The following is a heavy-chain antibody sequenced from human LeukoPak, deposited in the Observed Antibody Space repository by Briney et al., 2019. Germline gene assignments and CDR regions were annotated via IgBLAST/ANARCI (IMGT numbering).Heavy chain of an antibody. CDR1: GYTFTSYY. CDR2: INPSGGST. J-gene: IGHJ5*02. D-gene: IGHD2-15*01. Sequence: ASVKVSCKASGYTFTSYYMHWVRQAPGQGLEWMGIINPSGGSTSYAQKFQGRVTMTRDASTSTVYMELSSLRSEDMAVYYCARVRRYCSGGSCPNWFDPWGQGTLVTVSS. V-gene: IGHV1-46*01. CDR3: ARVRRYCSGGSCPNWFDP.